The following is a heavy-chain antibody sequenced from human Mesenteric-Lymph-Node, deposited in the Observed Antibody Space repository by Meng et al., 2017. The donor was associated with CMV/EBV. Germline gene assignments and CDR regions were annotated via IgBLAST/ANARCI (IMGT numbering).Heavy chain of an antibody. Sequence: QYGLGLVQSYPSLQVILTLSGAGISSNNAGWGWIRQSPSRGIAWVGRTDKSSESYNDYAVSVKSRISVNLDTSKNQVFLNMNFVTPVDTAVYYCAYFGDISPLWWGQGTLVTVSS. CDR3: AYFGDISPLW. J-gene: IGHJ4*02. V-gene: IGHV6-1*01. CDR2: TDKSSESYN. D-gene: IGHD2-21*02. CDR1: GAGISSNNAG.